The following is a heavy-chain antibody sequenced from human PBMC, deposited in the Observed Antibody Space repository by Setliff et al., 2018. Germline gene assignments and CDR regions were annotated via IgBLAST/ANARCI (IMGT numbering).Heavy chain of an antibody. CDR1: GGSFSGYY. CDR2: INHSGSS. V-gene: IGHV4-34*01. CDR3: ARGPRYSGSYYVNY. Sequence: SETLSLTCAVYGGSFSGYYWTWIRQPPGKGLEWIGEINHSGSSNYNPSLESRVTISVDTSKNQFSLNLSSVTAADTAVYYCARGPRYSGSYYVNYWGQGTLVTVSS. D-gene: IGHD1-26*01. J-gene: IGHJ4*02.